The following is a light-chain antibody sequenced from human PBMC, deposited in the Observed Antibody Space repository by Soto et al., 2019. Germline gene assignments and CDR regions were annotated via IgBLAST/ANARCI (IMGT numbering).Light chain of an antibody. J-gene: IGLJ2*01. V-gene: IGLV2-11*01. Sequence: QSALTQPPSVSGSPGQSVTISCTGTSSDVGAYNFVSWYQQYPGKAPKLIIFDVSARPSGVPDRFSGSKSGNTASLTISGLQADDEADYDCCSYAGTYSPVLGGGTKLTVL. CDR3: CSYAGTYSPV. CDR2: DVS. CDR1: SSDVGAYNF.